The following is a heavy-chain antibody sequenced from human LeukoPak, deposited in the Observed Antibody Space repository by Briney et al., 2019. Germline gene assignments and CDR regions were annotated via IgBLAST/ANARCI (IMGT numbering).Heavy chain of an antibody. J-gene: IGHJ5*02. D-gene: IGHD6-6*01. Sequence: GGSLRLSCAASGFTFSGSAMHWVRQASGKGLEWVGRIRSKANSYATAYAASVKGRFTISRDDSKNTAYLQMNSLKTEDTAVYYCTRPYSSSFRGWFDPWGKGPLVTVSS. CDR2: IRSKANSYAT. V-gene: IGHV3-73*01. CDR1: GFTFSGSA. CDR3: TRPYSSSFRGWFDP.